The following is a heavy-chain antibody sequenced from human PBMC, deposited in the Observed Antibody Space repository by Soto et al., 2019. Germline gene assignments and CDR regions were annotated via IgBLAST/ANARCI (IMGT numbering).Heavy chain of an antibody. J-gene: IGHJ4*02. CDR2: INPSGGST. V-gene: IGHV1-46*01. CDR1: GYTFTSYY. Sequence: ASVQVSCKASGYTFTSYYMHWVQQAPGQGLEWMGIINPSGGSTSYAQKFQGRVTMTRDASTSTVYMELSSLRSEDTAVYYCARVRRSSGYYYGYWGQGTPVTVSS. D-gene: IGHD3-22*01. CDR3: ARVRRSSGYYYGY.